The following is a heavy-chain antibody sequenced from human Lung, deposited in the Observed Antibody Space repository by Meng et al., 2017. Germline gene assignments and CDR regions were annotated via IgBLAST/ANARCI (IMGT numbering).Heavy chain of an antibody. V-gene: IGHV1-18*01. CDR3: ARAEEEYCSGGSCPNFDF. CDR1: GYIFTRYG. J-gene: IGHJ4*02. D-gene: IGHD2-15*01. Sequence: QVQLVQSGGEVKKPGASVKVSCHASGYIFTRYGITWVRQAPGQGLEWMGWISGYNGNTNYAQKLQGRVTMTTDTSTSTAYMELRSLRSDDTAVYYCARAEEEYCSGGSCPNFDFWGQGTLVTVSS. CDR2: ISGYNGNT.